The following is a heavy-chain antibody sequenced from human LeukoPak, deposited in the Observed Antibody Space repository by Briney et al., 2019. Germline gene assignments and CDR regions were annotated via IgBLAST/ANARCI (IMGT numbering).Heavy chain of an antibody. V-gene: IGHV1-46*01. Sequence: ASVKASCPASGYTFTTYYMHWVRQAPGQGLEWLGRINPSGGSTSYAQKFQGRITMTRDTSTSTVYMELSSLRSEDTAVYYCARVSGSYEYWGQGTLVTVSS. J-gene: IGHJ4*02. CDR1: GYTFTTYY. CDR2: INPSGGST. D-gene: IGHD1-26*01. CDR3: ARVSGSYEY.